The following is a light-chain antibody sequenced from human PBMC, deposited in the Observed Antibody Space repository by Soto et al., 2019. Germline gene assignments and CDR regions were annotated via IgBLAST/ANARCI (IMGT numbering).Light chain of an antibody. CDR2: GAS. CDR1: QSVSSSY. V-gene: IGKV3-20*01. CDR3: QQYGSSPYT. J-gene: IGKJ5*01. Sequence: EIVLTQSPGTLSLSPGETATLSCRASQSVSSSYLAWYQQKPGQAPRLLIYGASSRATGIPDRFSGSGSGTECTLTISRLEPEDFAVYYCQQYGSSPYTFGQGTRLEIK.